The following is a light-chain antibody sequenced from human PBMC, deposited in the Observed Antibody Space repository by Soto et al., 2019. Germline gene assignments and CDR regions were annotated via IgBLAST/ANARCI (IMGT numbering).Light chain of an antibody. CDR1: SSNIGGNS. V-gene: IGLV1-51*01. Sequence: QTFLTLPPSLSAAPGQKVTISCSGISSNIGGNSVSWYQQLPGTAPKLLIYDDNKRPSGIPDRFSGSKSGTSATLGITGFQTGDEADYYCGSWDSSLSAYVFGTGTKVTVL. CDR2: DDN. J-gene: IGLJ1*01. CDR3: GSWDSSLSAYV.